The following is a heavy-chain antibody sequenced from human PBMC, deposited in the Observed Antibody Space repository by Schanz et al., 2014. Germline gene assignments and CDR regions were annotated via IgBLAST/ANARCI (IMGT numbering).Heavy chain of an antibody. D-gene: IGHD7-27*01. CDR1: GFTFSSYT. Sequence: VQLVESGGGVVQPGTSLRLSCAASGFTFSSYTMKWVRQAPGKGLEWLSYISRDGTTSYYADSVKGRFTISRDNAKNSLYLEMTSLRGEDTAVYYCARENLNWEAFDIWGQGTVVTVSS. CDR3: ARENLNWEAFDI. V-gene: IGHV3-48*04. J-gene: IGHJ3*02. CDR2: ISRDGTTS.